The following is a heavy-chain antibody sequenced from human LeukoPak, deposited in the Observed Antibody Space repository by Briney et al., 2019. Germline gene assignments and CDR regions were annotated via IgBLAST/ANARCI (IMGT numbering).Heavy chain of an antibody. CDR3: AGHRDYYDSSGVFDY. D-gene: IGHD3-22*01. Sequence: SSETLSLTCTVSGGSISSSSYYWGWIRQPPGRGLEWIGSIYYSGSTYYNPSLKSRVTISVDTSKNQFSLKLSSVTAADTAVYYCAGHRDYYDSSGVFDYWGQGTLVTVSS. V-gene: IGHV4-39*01. CDR1: GGSISSSSYY. CDR2: IYYSGST. J-gene: IGHJ4*02.